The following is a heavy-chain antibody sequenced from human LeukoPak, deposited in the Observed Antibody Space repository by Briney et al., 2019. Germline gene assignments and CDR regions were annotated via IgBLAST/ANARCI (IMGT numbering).Heavy chain of an antibody. CDR2: ISYDGSNK. CDR3: ARLPGYSSFYYGMDV. J-gene: IGHJ6*02. Sequence: GRSLRLSCAASGFTFSSYAMHWVRQAPGKGLEWVAVISYDGSNKYYADSVKGRFTISRDNSKNTLYLQMNSLRAEDTAVYYCARLPGYSSFYYGMDVWGQGTTVTVSS. CDR1: GFTFSSYA. V-gene: IGHV3-30*14. D-gene: IGHD6-19*01.